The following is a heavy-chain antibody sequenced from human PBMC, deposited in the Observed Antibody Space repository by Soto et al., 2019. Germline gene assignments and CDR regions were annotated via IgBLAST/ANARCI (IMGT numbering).Heavy chain of an antibody. Sequence: LRLSCAASEFTFSSYWMSWVRQAPGKGLEWVANIKQDGSEKYYVDSVKGRFTISRDNAKNSLYLQMNSLRAEDTAVYYCARVAKTSSSWDYWGQGSLVTVSS. CDR3: ARVAKTSSSWDY. J-gene: IGHJ4*02. V-gene: IGHV3-7*03. D-gene: IGHD6-13*01. CDR1: EFTFSSYW. CDR2: IKQDGSEK.